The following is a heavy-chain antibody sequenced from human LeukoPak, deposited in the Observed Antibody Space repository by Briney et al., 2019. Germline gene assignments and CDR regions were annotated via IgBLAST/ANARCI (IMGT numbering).Heavy chain of an antibody. J-gene: IGHJ4*02. V-gene: IGHV4-59*08. Sequence: SETLSLTCTVSGGSISSYYWSWIRQPPGKGLEWIGYIYYSGSTNYNPSLKSRVTISADTSKNQFSLKLSSVTAADTAVYYCARGIDSSSCYLLDYWGQETLVTASP. CDR2: IYYSGST. CDR1: GGSISSYY. CDR3: ARGIDSSSCYLLDY. D-gene: IGHD6-13*01.